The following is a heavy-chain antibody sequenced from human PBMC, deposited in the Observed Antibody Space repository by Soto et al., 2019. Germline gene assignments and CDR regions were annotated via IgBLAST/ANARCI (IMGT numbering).Heavy chain of an antibody. CDR1: GRTFSSYT. V-gene: IGHV1-69*02. J-gene: IGHJ4*02. CDR3: ARGDGYFDY. CDR2: IIPILGIA. Sequence: QLQLVQSGAEVKKPGSSMKVSCKASGRTFSSYTISWVRHAPGQGLEWMGRIIPILGIANYAQKFQGRVTITADKSTSTAYMELSSLRSEDTAVYYCARGDGYFDYWGQGTLVTVSS.